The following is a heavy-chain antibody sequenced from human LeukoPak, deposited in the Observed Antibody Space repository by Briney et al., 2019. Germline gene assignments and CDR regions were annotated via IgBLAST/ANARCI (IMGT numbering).Heavy chain of an antibody. CDR3: YSGTTWSYFDL. CDR2: IYHSGST. J-gene: IGHJ2*01. Sequence: PSETLSLTCTVSGYSISSGYYWGWIRQPPGKGLEWIGSIYHSGSTYYNPSLKSRVTISVDTSKNQFSPKLSSVTAADTAVYYCYSGTTWSYFDLWGRGTLVTVSS. CDR1: GYSISSGYY. V-gene: IGHV4-38-2*02. D-gene: IGHD1-7*01.